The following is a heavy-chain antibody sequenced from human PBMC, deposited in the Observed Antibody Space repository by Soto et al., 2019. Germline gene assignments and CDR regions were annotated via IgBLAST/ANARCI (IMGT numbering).Heavy chain of an antibody. D-gene: IGHD3-9*01. CDR2: ITSGGTVF. J-gene: IGHJ6*02. Sequence: PWGSLRLSCAASGCNVGVYEMNWVRQAPGKGLEWISMITSGGTVFYYADSVRGRFAISRDDTENSLHLQMNSLRVEDTAMYYCARGRYALGVWGQRTTVTVSS. CDR3: ARGRYALGV. V-gene: IGHV3-48*03. CDR1: GCNVGVYE.